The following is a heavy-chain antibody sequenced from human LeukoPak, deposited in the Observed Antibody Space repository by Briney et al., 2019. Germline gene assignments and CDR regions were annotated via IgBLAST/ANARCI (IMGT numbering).Heavy chain of an antibody. Sequence: GGSLRLSCAASGFKFSSNWMSWVRQAPGKGLEWVANIKQDGSEKYYADSVKGRFTISRDNAKNSLYLQMNSLRAEDTAVYYCAREGPSVTPYYWGQGTLVTVSS. CDR3: AREGPSVTPYY. V-gene: IGHV3-7*01. CDR2: IKQDGSEK. CDR1: GFKFSSNW. D-gene: IGHD4-17*01. J-gene: IGHJ4*02.